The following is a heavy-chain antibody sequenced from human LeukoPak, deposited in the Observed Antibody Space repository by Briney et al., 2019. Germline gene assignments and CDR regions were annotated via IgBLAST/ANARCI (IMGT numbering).Heavy chain of an antibody. J-gene: IGHJ4*02. CDR3: ASTDRSGDPIDY. Sequence: GGSLEISCQASGYIFINYWIGWVRPVPGKGLEGMGIMYPGDSDTIYSPSFQGQVTITADKSIKTPYLQWSSLNASDGAIFYCASTDRSGDPIDYWGQGTLVTVSS. V-gene: IGHV5-51*01. CDR1: GYIFINYW. D-gene: IGHD1-26*01. CDR2: MYPGDSDT.